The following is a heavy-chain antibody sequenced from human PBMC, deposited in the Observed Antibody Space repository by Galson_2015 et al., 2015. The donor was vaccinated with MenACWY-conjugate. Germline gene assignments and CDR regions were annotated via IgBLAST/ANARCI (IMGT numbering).Heavy chain of an antibody. Sequence: SVKVSCKASGYTFTSYGISWVRQAPGQRLEWMGWISAYNGNTNYAQKLQGRVTMTTDTSTSTAYMEMSSLRSEDTAVYYCARVKFRDYYDSSGYSSPYWYFDLWGRGTLVTVSS. CDR1: GYTFTSYG. D-gene: IGHD3-22*01. CDR2: ISAYNGNT. V-gene: IGHV1-18*01. CDR3: ARVKFRDYYDSSGYSSPYWYFDL. J-gene: IGHJ2*01.